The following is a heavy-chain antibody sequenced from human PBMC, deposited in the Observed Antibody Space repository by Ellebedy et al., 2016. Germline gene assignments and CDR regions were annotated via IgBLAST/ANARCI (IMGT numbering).Heavy chain of an antibody. V-gene: IGHV3-23*01. Sequence: GESLKISCEASGFTFSSHAMSWVRQAPGKGLEWVSAISGSGGGTYYADSVKGRFTISRDDSKNTLYLQMNSLRAEDTAVYYCAKRLELRRVPDYWGQGTLVTVSS. J-gene: IGHJ4*02. D-gene: IGHD1-7*01. CDR3: AKRLELRRVPDY. CDR2: ISGSGGGT. CDR1: GFTFSSHA.